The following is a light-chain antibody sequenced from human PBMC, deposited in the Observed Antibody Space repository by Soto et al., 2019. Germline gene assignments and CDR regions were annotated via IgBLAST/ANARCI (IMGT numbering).Light chain of an antibody. CDR1: SSNIGANYD. V-gene: IGLV1-40*01. CDR2: GDN. CDR3: QSYDSSLNRV. Sequence: QSVLSQPTSVSGAPGQRITISCTGSSSNIGANYDVHWYRQVPGTAPKLLMSGDNNRPSGVADRFSGSKSGTSASLAITRLQAEDEADYYCQSYDSSLNRVFGTGTKLTVL. J-gene: IGLJ1*01.